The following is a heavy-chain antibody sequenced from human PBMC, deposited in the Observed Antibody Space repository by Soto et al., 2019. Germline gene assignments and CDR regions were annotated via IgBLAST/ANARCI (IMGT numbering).Heavy chain of an antibody. CDR1: GFTFSSYG. V-gene: IGHV3-33*01. J-gene: IGHJ4*02. Sequence: QVQLVESGGGVVQPGRSLRLSCAASGFTFSSYGMHWVRQAPGKGLEWVAVIWSGGSNENYADSVKGRFTISRDNPKNMLYLQMNSLRAEDTAVYYCARGPGTSYFDYWGQGSLVTVSS. CDR3: ARGPGTSYFDY. D-gene: IGHD2-2*01. CDR2: IWSGGSNE.